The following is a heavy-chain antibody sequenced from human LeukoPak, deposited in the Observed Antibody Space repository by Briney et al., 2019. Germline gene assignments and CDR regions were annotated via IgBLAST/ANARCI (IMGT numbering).Heavy chain of an antibody. J-gene: IGHJ4*02. CDR2: INHSGST. V-gene: IGHV4-34*01. CDR1: GGSFSGYY. CDR3: ARGVVVPAASFAIDY. D-gene: IGHD2-2*01. Sequence: SETLSLTCAVYGGSFSGYYWSWIRQPPGKGLEWIGEINHSGSTNYSPSLKSRVTISVDTSKNQFSLKLSSVTAADTAVYYCARGVVVPAASFAIDYRGQGTLVTVSS.